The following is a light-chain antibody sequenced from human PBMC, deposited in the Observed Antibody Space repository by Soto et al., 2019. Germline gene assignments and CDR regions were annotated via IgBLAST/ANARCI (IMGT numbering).Light chain of an antibody. Sequence: QSVLTQPASVSGSPGQSITISCTGTSSDVGGYKYVSWYQQHPGKTPKLMIYEVRNRPSGVSNRFSGSKSGNTASLTIAGLQAEDEAYYYCSSYTSSITCVFGGGTNLTVL. V-gene: IGLV2-14*01. J-gene: IGLJ3*02. CDR3: SSYTSSITCV. CDR1: SSDVGGYKY. CDR2: EVR.